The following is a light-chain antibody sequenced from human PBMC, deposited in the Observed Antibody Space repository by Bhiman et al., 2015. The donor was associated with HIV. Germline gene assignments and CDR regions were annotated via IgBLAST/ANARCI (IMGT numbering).Light chain of an antibody. J-gene: IGLJ1*01. Sequence: QSALTQPPSASGSPGQSVTISCTGTSSDVGGYNYVSWYQQHPDKAPKLMIYEVNKRPSGVPDRFSGSKSGNTASLTVSGLQAEDEADYYCCSYAPVSTYVFGTGTKVTVL. CDR2: EVN. V-gene: IGLV2-8*01. CDR3: CSYAPVSTYV. CDR1: SSDVGGYNY.